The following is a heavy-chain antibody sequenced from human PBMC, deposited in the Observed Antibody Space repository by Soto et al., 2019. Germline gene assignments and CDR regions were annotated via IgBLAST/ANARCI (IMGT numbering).Heavy chain of an antibody. D-gene: IGHD6-19*01. CDR3: VSFQYSSGWYGLFDLNSRSHENWFDP. CDR2: ISGSGGST. J-gene: IGHJ5*02. V-gene: IGHV3-23*01. Sequence: PGGSLRLSCAASGFTFSSYAMSWVRQAPGKGLEWVSAISGSGGSTYYADSVKGRFTISRDNSKNTLYLQMNSLRAEDTAVYYCVSFQYSSGWYGLFDLNSRSHENWFDPWGQGTLVTVSS. CDR1: GFTFSSYA.